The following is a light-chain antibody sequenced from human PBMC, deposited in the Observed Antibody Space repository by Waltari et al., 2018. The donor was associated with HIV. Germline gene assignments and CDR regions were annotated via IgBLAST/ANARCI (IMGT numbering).Light chain of an antibody. J-gene: IGKJ1*01. V-gene: IGKV1-39*01. CDR2: AAS. CDR1: QSIASY. CDR3: HQTYTSPWT. Sequence: DIHMTRSPSSLSASIGDRVTITCRASQSIASYLNWYQQKPGKAPKLLIYAASSLQSGVPSRFSGSGSGTDFTLTISSLQSEDFATYSCHQTYTSPWTFGQGTKVEI.